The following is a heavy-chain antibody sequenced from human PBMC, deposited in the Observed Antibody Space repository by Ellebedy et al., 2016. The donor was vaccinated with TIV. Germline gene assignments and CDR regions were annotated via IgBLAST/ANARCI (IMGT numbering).Heavy chain of an antibody. Sequence: GESLKISCVASGFTFSSYGMNWVRQAPGKGLEWVSSIRSGSTYIYYADSLKGRFTISRDHTKNSLYLQMNSLRAEDTAVYYCARVGRFGGWYFELWGLGTLVTVSS. V-gene: IGHV3-21*01. J-gene: IGHJ2*01. CDR1: GFTFSSYG. CDR2: IRSGSTYI. CDR3: ARVGRFGGWYFEL. D-gene: IGHD3-3*01.